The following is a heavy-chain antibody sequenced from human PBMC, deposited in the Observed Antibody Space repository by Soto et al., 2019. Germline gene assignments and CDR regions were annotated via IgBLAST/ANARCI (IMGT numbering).Heavy chain of an antibody. CDR2: MNPDTNNT. D-gene: IGHD4-17*01. CDR3: ARGDGDYGIDY. Sequence: QVQLVQSGAEVKKPGASVRVSCKASGYTFTAYHITWVRQATGQGLEWMGWMNPDTNNTVYAQKFQGRVIMTGSNSNRTVYMELNSLTSEDTVVYFCARGDGDYGIDYWGRGTLVTVS. V-gene: IGHV1-8*01. CDR1: GYTFTAYH. J-gene: IGHJ4*02.